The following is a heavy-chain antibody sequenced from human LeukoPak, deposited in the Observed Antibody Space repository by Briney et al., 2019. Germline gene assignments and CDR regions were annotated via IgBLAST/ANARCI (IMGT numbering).Heavy chain of an antibody. CDR2: IKADSGGT. Sequence: ASVKVSCKASGYTFTGYYMHWVRQAPGQGLEWMGWIKADSGGTNYALRFQGRVTMTRDTSISTAYMDLSRLRSDDTAVYHCATSGYPYNAFDIWGQGTMVTVSS. CDR1: GYTFTGYY. CDR3: ATSGYPYNAFDI. D-gene: IGHD3-22*01. J-gene: IGHJ3*02. V-gene: IGHV1-2*02.